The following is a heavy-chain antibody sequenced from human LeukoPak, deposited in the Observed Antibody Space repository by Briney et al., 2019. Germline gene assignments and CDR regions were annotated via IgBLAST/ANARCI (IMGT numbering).Heavy chain of an antibody. V-gene: IGHV5-51*01. CDR3: ARLGPIAVAGTEWFDP. D-gene: IGHD6-19*01. J-gene: IGHJ5*02. Sequence: GESLKISCKGSGYSFTSYWIGWVRQMPGKGLEWMGIIYPGDSDTRYSPSFQGQVTISADKSISTAYLQWSSLKASDTAMYYCARLGPIAVAGTEWFDPWGQGTLVTVSS. CDR1: GYSFTSYW. CDR2: IYPGDSDT.